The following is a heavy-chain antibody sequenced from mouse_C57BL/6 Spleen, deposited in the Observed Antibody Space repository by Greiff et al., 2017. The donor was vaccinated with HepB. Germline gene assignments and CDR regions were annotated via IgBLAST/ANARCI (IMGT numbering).Heavy chain of an antibody. CDR1: GYTLTSYW. Sequence: VQLQQPGAELVKPGASVKMSCKASGYTLTSYWITWVKQRPGQGLEWIGDIYPGSGSTNYNEKFKSKATLTVDTSSSTAYMQLSSLTSEDSAVYYCARWGLRLPWFAYWGQGTLVTVSA. D-gene: IGHD3-2*02. CDR2: IYPGSGST. CDR3: ARWGLRLPWFAY. V-gene: IGHV1-55*01. J-gene: IGHJ3*01.